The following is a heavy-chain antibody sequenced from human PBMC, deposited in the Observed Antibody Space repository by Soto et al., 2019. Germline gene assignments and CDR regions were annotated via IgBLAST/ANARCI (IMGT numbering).Heavy chain of an antibody. CDR1: GFTFSSYG. J-gene: IGHJ4*02. V-gene: IGHV3-30*18. D-gene: IGHD1-26*01. CDR3: AKGSYSGRYSDFDC. CDR2: ISYDGSNK. Sequence: PXGSLILSCSAAGFTFSSYGMFWVRQAPGRGLDWVAFISYDGSNKCSDSVKGRFTISRDNSKNTLYLQMNSLRAEDTAVYYCAKGSYSGRYSDFDCWGQGTLVTVSS.